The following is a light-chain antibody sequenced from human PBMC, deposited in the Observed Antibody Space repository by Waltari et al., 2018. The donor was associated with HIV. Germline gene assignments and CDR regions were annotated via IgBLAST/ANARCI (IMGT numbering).Light chain of an antibody. CDR1: QSLLHNNGNTY. J-gene: IGKJ4*01. V-gene: IGKV2-24*01. CDR3: MQATQFPVT. Sequence: DIVLTQTPLSSPVTLGQPASISCRSTQSLLHNNGNTYFNWLHQRPGQPPRVLIYQISNRLSGVPDRFSGSGAGTNFTLKISRVEAEDAGVFYCMQATQFPVTFGGGTKVEIK. CDR2: QIS.